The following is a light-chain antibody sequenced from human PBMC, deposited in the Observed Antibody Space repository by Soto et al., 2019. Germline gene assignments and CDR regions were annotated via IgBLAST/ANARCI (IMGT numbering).Light chain of an antibody. CDR2: GAS. J-gene: IGKJ1*01. V-gene: IGKV3-15*01. CDR3: QQYNNWPPRT. CDR1: QSVSSN. Sequence: EIVMTQSPATLSVSPGERATLSCRASQSVSSNLAWYQQKPGQAPRLLIYGASPRATGIPARFSGSGSGTEFALTISSLQSGDFAVYYCQQYNNWPPRTFGQGTNVDIK.